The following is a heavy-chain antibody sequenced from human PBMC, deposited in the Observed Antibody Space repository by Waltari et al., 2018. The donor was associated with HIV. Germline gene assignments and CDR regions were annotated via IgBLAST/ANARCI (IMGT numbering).Heavy chain of an antibody. D-gene: IGHD3-3*02. CDR3: ARWNDTKCFYYQFYYFDF. CDR1: GESFNDYY. CDR2: VNHPGVT. V-gene: IGHV4-34*02. J-gene: IGHJ4*02. Sequence: QVQLQQWGSTLLKPSETLSLTCAVYGESFNDYYWTWIRQAPGKTLEWIGGVNHPGVTNYSPTVRGQVKGRVPISVDTAKNQFSLKVKSVIAADTAMYFCARWNDTKCFYYQFYYFDFWSQGTLGAVSP.